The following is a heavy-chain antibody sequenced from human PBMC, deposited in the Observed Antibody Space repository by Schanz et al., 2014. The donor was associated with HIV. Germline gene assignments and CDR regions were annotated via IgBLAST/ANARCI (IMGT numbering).Heavy chain of an antibody. V-gene: IGHV3-30-3*01. J-gene: IGHJ6*02. CDR3: ARDLGIVVVPATGAGMDV. Sequence: VQLLESGGGLVQPGGSLRLSCAASGFTFSSYAMHWVRQAPGKGLEWVAVISYDGSNKYYADSVKGRFTISRDNSKNTLYLQMNSLRAEDTAVYYCARDLGIVVVPATGAGMDVWGQGTTVTVSS. CDR2: ISYDGSNK. CDR1: GFTFSSYA. D-gene: IGHD2-2*01.